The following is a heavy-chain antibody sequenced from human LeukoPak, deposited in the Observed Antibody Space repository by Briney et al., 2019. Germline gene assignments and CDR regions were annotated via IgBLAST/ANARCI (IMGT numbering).Heavy chain of an antibody. CDR2: ISSSSSYI. CDR1: GFTFSSYS. J-gene: IGHJ6*02. D-gene: IGHD1-14*01. Sequence: GGSLRLSCAASGFTFSSYSTNWVRQAPGKGLEWVSSISSSSSYIYYADSVKGRFTISRDNAKNSLYLQMNSLRAEDTAVYYCARDWPHVYYGMDVWGQGTTVTVSS. CDR3: ARDWPHVYYGMDV. V-gene: IGHV3-21*01.